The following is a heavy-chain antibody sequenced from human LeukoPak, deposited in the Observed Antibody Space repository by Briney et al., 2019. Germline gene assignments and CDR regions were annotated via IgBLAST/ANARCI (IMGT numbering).Heavy chain of an antibody. D-gene: IGHD4-11*01. CDR1: GFTFSHYG. CDR2: LWRDGSNK. J-gene: IGHJ4*02. CDR3: AKDAQRGFDYSNSLEY. V-gene: IGHV3-33*06. Sequence: PERPLRLSCAAPGFTFSHYGFHWVRQAPGKGLEGVAVLWRDGSNKYYGDSVKGRFLIYGDDSKNPVYLQMNSLRAEDTAVYYCAKDAQRGFDYSNSLEYWGQGSLVTVSS.